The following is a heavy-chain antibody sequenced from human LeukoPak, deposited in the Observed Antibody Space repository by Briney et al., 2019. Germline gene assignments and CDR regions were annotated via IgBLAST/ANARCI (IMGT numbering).Heavy chain of an antibody. CDR2: IYYSGST. CDR1: GGSISSHF. V-gene: IGHV4-59*11. D-gene: IGHD2-21*02. J-gene: IGHJ4*02. CDR3: ARGEVTDDY. Sequence: SETLSLTCTVSGGSISSHFWSWIRQPPGKGLEWIAYIYYSGSTDYNPSLKSRVTISVDTSKNQFSLKLSSVTAADTAVYYCARGEVTDDYWGQGTLVTVSS.